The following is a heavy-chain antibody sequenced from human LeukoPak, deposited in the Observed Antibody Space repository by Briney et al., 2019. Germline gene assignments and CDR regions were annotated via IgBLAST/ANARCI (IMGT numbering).Heavy chain of an antibody. CDR2: ILYDGSNK. D-gene: IGHD3-22*01. V-gene: IGHV3-30*02. Sequence: GGPVSHSCATAGFTLSRYGMHWARTAPCKVLEWVAFILYDGSNKYYADSVKGRFTISRDNSKSTLYLQMNSLRTEDTAVYYCATSRDFYDTSGYYPYYFDCWGQGTLVTVSS. CDR3: ATSRDFYDTSGYYPYYFDC. J-gene: IGHJ4*02. CDR1: GFTLSRYG.